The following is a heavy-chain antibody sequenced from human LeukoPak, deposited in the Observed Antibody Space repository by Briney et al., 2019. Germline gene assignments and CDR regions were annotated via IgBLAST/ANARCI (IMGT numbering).Heavy chain of an antibody. CDR2: IYYSGST. V-gene: IGHV4-39*01. J-gene: IGHJ4*02. CDR3: ARRAYGAMVDY. Sequence: PSEALSLTCTVSGGSISSSSYYWGWIRQPPGKGLEWIGSIYYSGSTYYNPSLKSRVTISVDTSKNQFSLKLSSVTAADTAVYYCARRAYGAMVDYWGQGTLVTVSS. CDR1: GGSISSSSYY. D-gene: IGHD4/OR15-4a*01.